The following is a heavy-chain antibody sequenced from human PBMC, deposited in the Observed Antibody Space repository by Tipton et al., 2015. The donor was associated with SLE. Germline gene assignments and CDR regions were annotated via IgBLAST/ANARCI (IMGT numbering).Heavy chain of an antibody. CDR3: ARAPGLERAYSYYYYMHV. CDR2: INHSGST. J-gene: IGHJ6*03. Sequence: TLSLTCAVYGGSFSGYYWSWIRQSPGKGLEWIGDINHSGSTNYNPSLKSRVTISVDTSKNQVSLRLSSVTAADTAVYYCARAPGLERAYSYYYYMHVWGKGTTVTVSS. V-gene: IGHV4-34*01. CDR1: GGSFSGYY. D-gene: IGHD1-1*01.